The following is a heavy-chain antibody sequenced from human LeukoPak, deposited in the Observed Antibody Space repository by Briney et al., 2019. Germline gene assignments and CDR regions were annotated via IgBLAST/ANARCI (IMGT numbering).Heavy chain of an antibody. J-gene: IGHJ4*02. D-gene: IGHD6-13*01. CDR3: ARQSSKQQLDY. Sequence: KPSETLSLTCTVSGGSISSGGYFWSWIRQHPEKGLEWIGYIYYSGSTYYNPSLKSRVTISVDTSKNQFSLKLSSVTAADTAVYYCARQSSKQQLDYWGQGTLVTVSS. V-gene: IGHV4-31*03. CDR2: IYYSGST. CDR1: GGSISSGGYF.